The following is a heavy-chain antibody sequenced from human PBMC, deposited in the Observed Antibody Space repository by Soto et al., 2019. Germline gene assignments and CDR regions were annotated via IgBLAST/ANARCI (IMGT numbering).Heavy chain of an antibody. Sequence: ASETLSLTCTVSCDSISSGSYWGWIRQPPGEGPEWIASIYHGGTTFYNPSLKSRISISVDTSKNQFSLRLTSVTAADTATYYCARVHVMVVAGSTFDYWGPGTLVTVSS. CDR1: CDSISSGSY. CDR3: ARVHVMVVAGSTFDY. CDR2: IYHGGTT. J-gene: IGHJ4*03. D-gene: IGHD6-19*01. V-gene: IGHV4-38-2*02.